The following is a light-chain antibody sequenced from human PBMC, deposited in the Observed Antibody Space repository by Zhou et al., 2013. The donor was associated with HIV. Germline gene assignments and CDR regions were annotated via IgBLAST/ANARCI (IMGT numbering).Light chain of an antibody. CDR3: QQYYSYPPT. CDR2: AAS. Sequence: DIQMTQSPSSLSASVGDRVTITCRASQSISSYLNWYQQKPGKAPKLLIYAASSLQSGVPSRFSGSGSGTDFTLTVSCLQSEDFATYFCQQYYSYPPTFGQGT. J-gene: IGKJ1*01. CDR1: QSISSY. V-gene: IGKV1-39*01.